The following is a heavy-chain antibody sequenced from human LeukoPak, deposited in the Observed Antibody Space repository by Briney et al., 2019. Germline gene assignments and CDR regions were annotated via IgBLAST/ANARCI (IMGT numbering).Heavy chain of an antibody. CDR3: ARAPVVVIDTLATDAFDI. V-gene: IGHV1-69*13. CDR1: GGTFSSYA. J-gene: IGHJ3*02. Sequence: SVKVSCKASGGTFSSYAISWVRQAPGQGLKWMGGIIPIFGTANYAQKFQGRVTITADESTSTAYMELSSLRSEDTAVYYCARAPVVVIDTLATDAFDIWGQGTMVTVSS. D-gene: IGHD3-22*01. CDR2: IIPIFGTA.